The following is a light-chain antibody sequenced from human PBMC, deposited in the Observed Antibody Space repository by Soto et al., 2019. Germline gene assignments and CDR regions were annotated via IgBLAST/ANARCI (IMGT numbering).Light chain of an antibody. CDR2: LNSDGSH. CDR1: SGHSNYA. V-gene: IGLV4-69*01. J-gene: IGLJ2*01. Sequence: QLVLTQSPSASASLGASAKLTCTLSSGHSNYAIAWHQQQSEKGPRYLMKLNSDGSHSKGDGIPDRFSGSSSGAERYLTISSLQSEDEADYYCQTWGSGIVVFGGGTKLTVL. CDR3: QTWGSGIVV.